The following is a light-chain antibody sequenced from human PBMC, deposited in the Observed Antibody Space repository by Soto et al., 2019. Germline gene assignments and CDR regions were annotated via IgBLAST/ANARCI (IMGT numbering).Light chain of an antibody. CDR2: EVN. Sequence: QSVLTQPGSMCGAPGQAITISCTGTSSDIGAYNYVSWYQQHPGKAPKLMIYEVNNRPSGISNRFSGSKSGDTASLTISGLHTEDEADYYCCSYTTNSTYVFGTGTKVTVL. CDR1: SSDIGAYNY. J-gene: IGLJ1*01. V-gene: IGLV2-14*01. CDR3: CSYTTNSTYV.